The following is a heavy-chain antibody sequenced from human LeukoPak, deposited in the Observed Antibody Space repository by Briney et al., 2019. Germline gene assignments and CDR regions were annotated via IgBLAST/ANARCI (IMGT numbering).Heavy chain of an antibody. V-gene: IGHV3-21*01. CDR1: GFTFRSYS. Sequence: AGGSLRLSCAASGFTFRSYSMNWVRQAPGKGLEWVSSISSSSSYIYYADSVKGRFTISRDNAKNSLYLQMNSLRAEDTAVYYCARDAGRAGGFSIWGQGTMVTVSS. J-gene: IGHJ3*02. CDR3: ARDAGRAGGFSI. CDR2: ISSSSSYI. D-gene: IGHD3-16*01.